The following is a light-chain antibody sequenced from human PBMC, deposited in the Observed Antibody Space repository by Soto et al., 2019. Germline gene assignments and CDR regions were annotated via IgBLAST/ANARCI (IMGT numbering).Light chain of an antibody. CDR3: QVWDSSVV. CDR1: NIGSKS. CDR2: YDS. Sequence: SSELTQPPSVSVAPERTARITCGGNNIGSKSVHWYQQKPGQAPVLVIYYDSDRPSGIPERFSGSNSGNTATLTISRVEAGDEADYYCQVWDSSVVFGGGTKLTVL. V-gene: IGLV3-21*04. J-gene: IGLJ2*01.